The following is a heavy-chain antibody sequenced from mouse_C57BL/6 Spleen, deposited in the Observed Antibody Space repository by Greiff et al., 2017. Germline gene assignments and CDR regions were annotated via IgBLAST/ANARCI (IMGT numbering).Heavy chain of an antibody. CDR2: ISSGSSTI. D-gene: IGHD2-4*01. J-gene: IGHJ4*01. CDR1: GFTFSDYG. V-gene: IGHV5-17*01. CDR3: ASNYDYDDYAMDY. Sequence: VQLQESGGGLVKPGGSLKLSCAASGFTFSDYGMHWVRQAPEKGLEWVAYISSGSSTIYYADTVKGRFTISRDNAKNTLFLQMTSLRSEDTAMYYCASNYDYDDYAMDYWGQGTSVTVSS.